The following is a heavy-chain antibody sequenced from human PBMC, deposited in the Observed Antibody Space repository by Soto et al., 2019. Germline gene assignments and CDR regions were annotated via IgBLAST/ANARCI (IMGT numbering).Heavy chain of an antibody. CDR1: GYNFAGYW. D-gene: IGHD3-3*01. CDR2: IYPSDSDT. Sequence: PGESLKISCKGSGYNFAGYWIAWVRQMPGKGLELMGIIYPSDSDTRYRPSFQGQVTISADKSISSAYLQWSSLRASDTAMYYCARGGVSTRNFDYRGQGTPDTVST. CDR3: ARGGVSTRNFDY. V-gene: IGHV5-51*01. J-gene: IGHJ4*02.